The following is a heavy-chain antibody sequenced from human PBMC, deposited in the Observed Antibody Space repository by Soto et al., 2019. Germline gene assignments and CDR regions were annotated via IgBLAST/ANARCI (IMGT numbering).Heavy chain of an antibody. CDR1: GGSISSGDYY. V-gene: IGHV4-30-4*01. D-gene: IGHD3-3*01. CDR3: ARERSSYYDC. CDR2: IYYSGST. J-gene: IGHJ6*02. Sequence: SETLSRTCTVSGGSISSGDYYWRYIRQPPWKRLEWSAYIYYSGSTYYNPSFKSRVTISVDTSKNQFSLKLSSVTAADTAVYYCARERSSYYDCWSQRTTVTASS.